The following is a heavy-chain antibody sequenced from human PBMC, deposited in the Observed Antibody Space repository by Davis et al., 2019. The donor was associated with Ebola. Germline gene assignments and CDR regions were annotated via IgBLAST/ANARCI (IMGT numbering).Heavy chain of an antibody. CDR2: ISSYSDYI. Sequence: GGSLRLSCAASGFTFSSYWMSWVRQAPGKGLECVSSISSYSDYIYYADSVKGRFTISRDNAKNSLYLQMNSLRAEDTAVYYCARMDDILTGVLLGYFDYWGQGTLVTVSS. J-gene: IGHJ4*02. D-gene: IGHD3-9*01. CDR3: ARMDDILTGVLLGYFDY. CDR1: GFTFSSYW. V-gene: IGHV3-21*01.